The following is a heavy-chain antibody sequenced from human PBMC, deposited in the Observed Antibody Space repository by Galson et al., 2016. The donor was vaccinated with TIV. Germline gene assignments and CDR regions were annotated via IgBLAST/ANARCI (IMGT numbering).Heavy chain of an antibody. CDR1: GGSISSSY. Sequence: SETLSLTCTVSGGSISSSYWSWIRQPPGKGLEWIGYIYYSGSTNYNPSLKRRVTISVDTSKNQLSLKLSSLTAEDTAVYYRARKRTIFGLLRGYYFAYWGQGTLVT. CDR2: IYYSGST. D-gene: IGHD3-3*01. CDR3: ARKRTIFGLLRGYYFAY. J-gene: IGHJ4*02. V-gene: IGHV4-59*01.